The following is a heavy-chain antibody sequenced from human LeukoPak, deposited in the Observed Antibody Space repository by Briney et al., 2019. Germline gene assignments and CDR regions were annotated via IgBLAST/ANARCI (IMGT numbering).Heavy chain of an antibody. J-gene: IGHJ4*02. V-gene: IGHV4-34*01. Sequence: SETLSLTCAVYGGSFSGYYWTWFRQPPGKGLEWIGDVNDSGGTNSNPSLKSRVTISVDTSKNQFSLKLSSVTAADTAVYYCARGVVVGAIIWGQGTLVTVSS. CDR2: VNDSGGT. CDR1: GGSFSGYY. D-gene: IGHD1-26*01. CDR3: ARGVVVGAII.